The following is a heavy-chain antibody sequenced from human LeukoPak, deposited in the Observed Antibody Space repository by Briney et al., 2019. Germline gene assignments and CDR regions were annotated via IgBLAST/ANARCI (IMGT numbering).Heavy chain of an antibody. Sequence: PSETLSLTCTVSGGSICSYYWSWLRQPPGKGLEWIRYIYYSESTNYNTSLKSRGTISVYTSKDQVSLKLSSVTAADTAVYYCARDRAAAGTAGPRQGYYYYYGMDVWGQGTTVTVYS. CDR2: IYYSEST. CDR3: ARDRAAAGTAGPRQGYYYYYGMDV. CDR1: GGSICSYY. J-gene: IGHJ6*02. D-gene: IGHD6-13*01. V-gene: IGHV4-59*01.